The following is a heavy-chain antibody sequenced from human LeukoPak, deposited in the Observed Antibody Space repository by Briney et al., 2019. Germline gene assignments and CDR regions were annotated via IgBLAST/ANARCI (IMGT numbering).Heavy chain of an antibody. CDR1: GFTFSSYW. CDR2: IKHDGSVQ. D-gene: IGHD1-26*01. V-gene: IGHV3-7*01. J-gene: IGHJ4*02. CDR3: ARMYSGSYYGGYFDY. Sequence: SGGSLRLSCAASGFTFSSYWMSWVRQAPGKGLEWVANIKHDGSVQYCVDSVKGRFTISRDNAKNSLYLQMNSLRAEDTAVYYCARMYSGSYYGGYFDYWGQGTLVTVSS.